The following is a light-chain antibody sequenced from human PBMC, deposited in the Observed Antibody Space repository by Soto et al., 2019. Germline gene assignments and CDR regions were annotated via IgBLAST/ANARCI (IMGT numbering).Light chain of an antibody. V-gene: IGKV3-20*01. CDR2: DTS. Sequence: EIVLTQSPGTQSLSPGERATLYCRASQSVISTSLAWYQQKPGQAPSLLIYDTSTRATGIPDRFSGSGSGTDVTPTITRLEPEDFAVCYCQQYGASPRTFGQGTKVEIK. CDR3: QQYGASPRT. J-gene: IGKJ1*01. CDR1: QSVISTS.